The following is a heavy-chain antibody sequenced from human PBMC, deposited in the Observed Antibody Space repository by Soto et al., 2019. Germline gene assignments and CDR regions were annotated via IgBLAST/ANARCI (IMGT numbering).Heavy chain of an antibody. D-gene: IGHD3-22*01. CDR3: ARQFDYDTSGYYYAY. J-gene: IGHJ4*02. CDR1: GGTFNKYA. Sequence: GASVKVSCKASGGTFNKYAIDWVRQAPGQGLEWMGGITPLFGTPNYAQRFQGGVTISADEVTSTAYMELRSLRSDDTGVYYCARQFDYDTSGYYYAYWGQGTLVTVSS. CDR2: ITPLFGTP. V-gene: IGHV1-69*13.